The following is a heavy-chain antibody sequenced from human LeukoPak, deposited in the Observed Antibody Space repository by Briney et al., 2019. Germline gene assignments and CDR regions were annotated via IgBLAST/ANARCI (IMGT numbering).Heavy chain of an antibody. CDR2: ILYDGSNK. J-gene: IGHJ4*02. CDR3: ARDYSWGFDY. Sequence: GRSLRRFCAAAGFTFSTYSILWVLQDPGKGLEWVAVILYDGSNKYYADSVKGRFAISRDNSKNTLSLQMNSLRAEDTAVYYCARDYSWGFDYCGQGTLVTVSS. D-gene: IGHD2-15*01. V-gene: IGHV3-30*09. CDR1: GFTFSTYS.